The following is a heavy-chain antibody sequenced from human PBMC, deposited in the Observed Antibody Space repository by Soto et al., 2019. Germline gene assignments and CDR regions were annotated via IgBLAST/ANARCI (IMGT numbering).Heavy chain of an antibody. CDR3: ARQKRAGYGAFDS. D-gene: IGHD5-12*01. Sequence: QVQLQEAGPGLVKPSGTLSLTCALSGDSFSGSHWSSWVRQFPGKGLEWIGDIYYSGSVYYSPSLKSRVSISIDKSRNEFSLKLHFSSAADTAVYYCARQKRAGYGAFDSWGQGILVTVSS. CDR2: IYYSGSV. CDR1: GDSFSGSHW. V-gene: IGHV4-4*02. J-gene: IGHJ4*02.